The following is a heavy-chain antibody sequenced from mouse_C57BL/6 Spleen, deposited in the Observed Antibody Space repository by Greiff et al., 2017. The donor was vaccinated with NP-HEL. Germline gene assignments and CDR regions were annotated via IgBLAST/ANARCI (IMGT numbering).Heavy chain of an antibody. CDR2: IYPGDGDT. V-gene: IGHV1-82*01. J-gene: IGHJ1*03. CDR3: ARSGVTTVVADWYFDV. D-gene: IGHD1-1*01. Sequence: VKVVESGPELVKPGASVKISCKASGYAFSSSWMNWVKQRPGKGLEWIGRIYPGDGDTNYNGKFKGKATLTADKSSSTAYMQLSSLTSEDSAVYFCARSGVTTVVADWYFDVWGTGTTVTVSS. CDR1: GYAFSSSW.